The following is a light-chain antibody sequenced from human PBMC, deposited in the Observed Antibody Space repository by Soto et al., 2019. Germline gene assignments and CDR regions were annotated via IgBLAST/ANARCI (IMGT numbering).Light chain of an antibody. J-gene: IGKJ3*01. V-gene: IGKV1-13*02. CDR3: QQFNSF. CDR1: QGISSA. CDR2: DAS. Sequence: AIQLTQSPSSLSASVGDRVTITCRASQGISSALAWYQQKPGKAPKLLIYDASSLESGVPSRFSGSGSGTDFARTSSSLQPEDFAIYYCQQFNSFFGPGTKVDIK.